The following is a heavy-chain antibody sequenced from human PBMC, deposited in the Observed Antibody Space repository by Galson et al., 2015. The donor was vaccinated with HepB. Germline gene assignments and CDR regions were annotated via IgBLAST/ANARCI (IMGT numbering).Heavy chain of an antibody. V-gene: IGHV3-33*01. CDR2: IWYDGSND. CDR1: GFIFRSYG. CDR3: ASSHA. Sequence: SLRLSCAASGFIFRSYGMHWVRQAPGKGLEWVAVIWYDGSNDNYADSVKGRFTISRDNSKNTLYLQMNSLRAEDTAVYYCASSHAWGQGTMVTVSS. J-gene: IGHJ3*01.